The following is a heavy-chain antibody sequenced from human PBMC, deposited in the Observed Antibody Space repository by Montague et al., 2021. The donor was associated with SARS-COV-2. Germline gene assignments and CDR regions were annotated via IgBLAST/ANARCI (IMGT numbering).Heavy chain of an antibody. CDR2: IYYSGST. CDR1: GGSISSSSYY. CDR3: ARDLSREVLLGFRTGYGIDV. J-gene: IGHJ6*02. D-gene: IGHD3-10*01. Sequence: SETLSLTCTVSGGSISSSSYYWGWIRQPPGKGLEWIGSIYYSGSTYYNPSLKSRVTISVDTSKNQFSLKLSSVTAADTAAYYCARDLSREVLLGFRTGYGIDVWGQGTTVTVSS. V-gene: IGHV4-39*07.